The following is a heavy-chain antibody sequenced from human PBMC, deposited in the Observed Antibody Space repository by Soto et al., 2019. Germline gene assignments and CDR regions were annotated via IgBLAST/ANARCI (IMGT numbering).Heavy chain of an antibody. J-gene: IGHJ4*02. Sequence: ASVKVSCKASGYTFTSYGISWVRQAPGQGLEWMGWISAYNGNTNYAQRLQGRVTMTTDTSTSTAYMELRNLRSDDTAVYYCASNLDYYGSGSYYNTYFDYWGQGTLVTVSS. CDR3: ASNLDYYGSGSYYNTYFDY. V-gene: IGHV1-18*01. CDR1: GYTFTSYG. D-gene: IGHD3-10*01. CDR2: ISAYNGNT.